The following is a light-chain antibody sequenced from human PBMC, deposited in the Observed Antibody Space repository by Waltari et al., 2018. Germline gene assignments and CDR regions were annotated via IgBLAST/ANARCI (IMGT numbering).Light chain of an antibody. CDR3: QNYHIRKA. V-gene: IGKV1-5*03. CDR2: ETS. Sequence: DIQMTQSPPTLSASVGDRVTLTCRASLNIFGRLAWYQQKPGKPPKLLIYETSNLESGFPSRFSGSGSGTDFTLVIDSLQPDDFATYYCQNYHIRKAFGQGTNVEIK. CDR1: LNIFGR. J-gene: IGKJ2*01.